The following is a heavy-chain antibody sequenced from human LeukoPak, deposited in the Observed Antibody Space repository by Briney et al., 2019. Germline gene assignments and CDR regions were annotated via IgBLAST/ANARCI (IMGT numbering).Heavy chain of an antibody. D-gene: IGHD6-19*01. CDR1: GFTFSSYW. V-gene: IGHV3-7*01. CDR3: ARDAGSGYFDY. J-gene: IGHJ4*02. Sequence: GGSLRLSCAASGFTFSSYWMSWVRQAPGKGLEWVANIEHDGTEKNYVDSVKGRFTISRDNAENSLYLQMNGLRDDDTAVYYCARDAGSGYFDYWGQGTLVTVSS. CDR2: IEHDGTEK.